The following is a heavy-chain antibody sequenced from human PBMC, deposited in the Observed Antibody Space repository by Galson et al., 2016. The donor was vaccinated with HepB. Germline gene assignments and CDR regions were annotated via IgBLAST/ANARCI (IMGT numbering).Heavy chain of an antibody. Sequence: SLRLSCAASGFAFSSYAMTWVRQAPGKGLEWVSAGYGGGGGPHYADSVKGRFTMSRDISRNTLYLQMNSLRAEETAVYYCARCERYGSGWYGKNDYWGQGTLVTVSS. CDR3: ARCERYGSGWYGKNDY. CDR2: GYGGGGGP. D-gene: IGHD6-13*01. CDR1: GFAFSSYA. V-gene: IGHV3-23*01. J-gene: IGHJ4*02.